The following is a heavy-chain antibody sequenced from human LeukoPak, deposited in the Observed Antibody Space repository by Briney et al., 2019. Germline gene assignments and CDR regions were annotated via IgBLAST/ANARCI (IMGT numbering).Heavy chain of an antibody. J-gene: IGHJ1*01. CDR2: ISAYNGNT. V-gene: IGHV1-18*01. Sequence: GASVKVSCKASGYTFTRYGISWVRQAPGQGVEWVGWISAYNGNTNYAQKLQGRVTMTTDTSTSTAYMELRSLRSDDTAVYYCARDLYRYSGYDSVAEYFQHWGQGTLVTVSS. D-gene: IGHD5-12*01. CDR3: ARDLYRYSGYDSVAEYFQH. CDR1: GYTFTRYG.